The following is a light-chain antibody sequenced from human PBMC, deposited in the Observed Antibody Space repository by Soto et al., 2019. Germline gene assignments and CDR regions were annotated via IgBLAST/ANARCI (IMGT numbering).Light chain of an antibody. J-gene: IGLJ2*01. Sequence: SYELTQPPSVSVAPGKTARITCGENNIGSKSVHWNQKKPGQAPVLVIYYDSDRPSGIPERFSGSNSGNTATLTISRVEAGDEADYYCQVWDSSRVVFGGGTKLTVL. CDR3: QVWDSSRVV. V-gene: IGLV3-21*04. CDR1: NIGSKS. CDR2: YDS.